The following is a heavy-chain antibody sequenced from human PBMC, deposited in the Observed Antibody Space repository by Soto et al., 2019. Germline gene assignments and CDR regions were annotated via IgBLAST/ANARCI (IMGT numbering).Heavy chain of an antibody. Sequence: QVHLVQSGAEVKKPGSSVTVSCKASGGTFSTLIINWVRQAPGQGLEWMGRIIPVLDISNYAQKFQGRVTITADKSTTKAYMEVSSLRSEDTAIYYCAVYCSRGSCRTDSWGQGTLVIVSS. V-gene: IGHV1-69*02. CDR2: IIPVLDIS. J-gene: IGHJ4*02. CDR3: AVYCSRGSCRTDS. D-gene: IGHD2-15*01. CDR1: GGTFSTLI.